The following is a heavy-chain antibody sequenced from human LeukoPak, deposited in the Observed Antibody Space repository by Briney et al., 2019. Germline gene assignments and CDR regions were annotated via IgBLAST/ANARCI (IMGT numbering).Heavy chain of an antibody. CDR2: FDPEDGET. Sequence: GASVKVSCKVSGYTLTELSMHWVRQAPGKGLEWMGGFDPEDGETIYAQKFQGRVTMTEDTSTDTAYMELSSLRSEDTAVYYCACHGERFGELYEGRDYWGQGTLVTVSS. J-gene: IGHJ4*02. CDR1: GYTLTELS. V-gene: IGHV1-24*01. CDR3: ACHGERFGELYEGRDY. D-gene: IGHD3-10*01.